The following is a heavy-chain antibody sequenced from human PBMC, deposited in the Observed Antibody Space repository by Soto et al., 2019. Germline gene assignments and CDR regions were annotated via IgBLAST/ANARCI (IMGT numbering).Heavy chain of an antibody. CDR3: AKVDVSTAGSFDY. CDR1: GFTFSRHG. V-gene: IGHV3-23*01. D-gene: IGHD6-13*01. J-gene: IGHJ4*02. Sequence: GGSLRLSCVASGFTFSRHGLSWVRQAPGKGLEWVSTINPSGDSTFYADSVKGRFTISRDNSKNTVYLQMNSLSVGDTAVYLCAKVDVSTAGSFDYWGQAALVT. CDR2: INPSGDST.